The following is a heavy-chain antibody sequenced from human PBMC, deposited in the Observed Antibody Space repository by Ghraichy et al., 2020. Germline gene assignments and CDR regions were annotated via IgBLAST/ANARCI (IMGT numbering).Heavy chain of an antibody. CDR1: GGSISSSSYY. CDR2: IYYSGST. CDR3: ASRTSRTYAFDI. J-gene: IGHJ3*02. Sequence: GSLSLTCTVSGGSISSSSYYWGWIRQPPGKGLEWIGSIYYSGSTYYNPSLKSRVTISVDTSKNQFSLKLSSVTAADTAVYYCASRTSRTYAFDIWGQGTMVTVSS. D-gene: IGHD1-14*01. V-gene: IGHV4-39*01.